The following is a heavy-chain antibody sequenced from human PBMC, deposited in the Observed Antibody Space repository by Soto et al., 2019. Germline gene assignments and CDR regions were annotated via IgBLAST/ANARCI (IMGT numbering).Heavy chain of an antibody. V-gene: IGHV1-69*01. CDR3: ARAKAAAAIYPSRFFCAFDI. CDR1: GGTFSSYA. J-gene: IGHJ3*02. Sequence: QVQLVQSGAEVKKPGSSVKVSCKASGGTFSSYAISWVRQAPGQGLEWMGGIIPIFGTANYAQKFQGRVTITADESTSTAYMELSSLRSEDTAVYYCARAKAAAAIYPSRFFCAFDIWGQGTMVTVSS. CDR2: IIPIFGTA. D-gene: IGHD2-2*01.